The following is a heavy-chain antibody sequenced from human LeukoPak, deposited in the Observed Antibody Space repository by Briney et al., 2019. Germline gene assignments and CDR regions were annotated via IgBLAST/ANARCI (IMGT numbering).Heavy chain of an antibody. J-gene: IGHJ4*02. D-gene: IGHD2-2*01. Sequence: GGSLRLSCAASGFTSSSYSMNWVRQAPGKGLEWVSYISESSDRIYHADSVKGRFTISRDNAKNSLYLQMDSLRAEDTAVYYCARDLLNDEGSSYFFDQWGQGTLVTVSS. CDR1: GFTSSSYS. CDR2: ISESSDRI. V-gene: IGHV3-48*04. CDR3: ARDLLNDEGSSYFFDQ.